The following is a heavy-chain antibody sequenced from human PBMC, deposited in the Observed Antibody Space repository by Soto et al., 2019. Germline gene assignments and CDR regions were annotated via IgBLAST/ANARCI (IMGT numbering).Heavy chain of an antibody. V-gene: IGHV3-74*01. CDR1: GFTFSGDW. J-gene: IGHJ4*01. Sequence: GVSLRLSCAASGFTFSGDWMHWVRQGAGKGLVWVSRINMDGSSTNYADSVKGRFTISRDNAKNTLYLQMNSLRVDDTAVYFCARGPRSLYLYDYWGHGALVTVSS. CDR3: ARGPRSLYLYDY. D-gene: IGHD3-3*01. CDR2: INMDGSST.